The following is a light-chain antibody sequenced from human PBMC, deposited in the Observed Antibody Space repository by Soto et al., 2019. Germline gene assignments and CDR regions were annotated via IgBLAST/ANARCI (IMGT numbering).Light chain of an antibody. CDR2: DAS. Sequence: EIVLTQSPATLSLSPGERATLSCRASQSVDYYLAWYQQKPGQAPRLLIYDASNRATGIPARFSGTGSGTDFALTISSLEPEDFAVYYCQQRRDWPLTFGGGTKVEIK. J-gene: IGKJ4*01. CDR3: QQRRDWPLT. V-gene: IGKV3-11*01. CDR1: QSVDYY.